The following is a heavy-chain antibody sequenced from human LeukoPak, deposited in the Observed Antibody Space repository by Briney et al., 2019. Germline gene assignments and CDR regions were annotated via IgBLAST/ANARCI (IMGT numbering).Heavy chain of an antibody. CDR1: GSSLTTDYY. CDR3: AAYFSGYAQFGY. CDR2: IHHSGRT. J-gene: IGHJ4*02. D-gene: IGHD2-2*01. Sequence: PSETLSLTCIVSGSSLTTDYYWGWIRQPPGKGLEWIGSIHHSGRTYYDPSLKSRVTISVDTSKSQLSLKLSSVTAADTAVFYCAAYFSGYAQFGYWGQGTLVTVSS. V-gene: IGHV4-38-2*02.